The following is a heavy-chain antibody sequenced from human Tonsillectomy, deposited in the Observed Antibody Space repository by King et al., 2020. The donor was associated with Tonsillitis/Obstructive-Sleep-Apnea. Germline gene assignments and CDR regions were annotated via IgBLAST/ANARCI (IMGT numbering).Heavy chain of an antibody. CDR2: IWYDGSNE. CDR1: GFTFSSYG. D-gene: IGHD6-13*01. CDR3: AREWSGVTWYFNY. J-gene: IGHJ4*01. Sequence: VQLVESGGGVVQPGRYLRLSCAASGFTFSSYGMHWVRQAPGKGLEWVAVIWYDGSNEYYAESVKGRFTISRDNPNNTLYLQMNSLRAEDTAVYYCAREWSGVTWYFNYFCPGVLVTVSS. V-gene: IGHV3-33*01.